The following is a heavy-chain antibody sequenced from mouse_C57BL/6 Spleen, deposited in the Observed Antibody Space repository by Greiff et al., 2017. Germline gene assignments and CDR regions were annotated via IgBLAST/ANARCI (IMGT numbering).Heavy chain of an antibody. D-gene: IGHD1-1*01. CDR3: ANLPYYYGSSLYYAMDY. V-gene: IGHV1-9*01. CDR1: GYTFTGYW. CDR2: ILPGSGST. J-gene: IGHJ4*01. Sequence: QVQLQQSGAELMKPGASVKLSCKATGYTFTGYWIEWVKQRPGHGLEWIGEILPGSGSTNYNEKFKGKATFTADTSSNTAYMQLSSLTTEDSAIYYCANLPYYYGSSLYYAMDYWGQGTSVTVSS.